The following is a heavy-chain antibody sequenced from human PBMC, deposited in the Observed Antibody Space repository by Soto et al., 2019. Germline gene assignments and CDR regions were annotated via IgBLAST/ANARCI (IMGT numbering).Heavy chain of an antibody. CDR2: INWNGGST. V-gene: IGHV3-20*01. D-gene: IGHD1-7*01. J-gene: IGHJ6*03. CDR3: ARGGELREIPHYYYYYMDV. CDR1: GFTFDDYG. Sequence: GGSLRLSCAASGFTFDDYGMSWVRQAPGKGLEWVSGINWNGGSTGYADSVKGRFTISRDNAKNSLYLQMNSLRAEDTALYHCARGGELREIPHYYYYYMDVWGKGTTVTVSS.